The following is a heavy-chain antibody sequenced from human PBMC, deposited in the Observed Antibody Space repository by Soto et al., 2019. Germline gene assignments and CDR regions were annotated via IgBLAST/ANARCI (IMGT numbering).Heavy chain of an antibody. J-gene: IGHJ6*02. D-gene: IGHD5-18*01. Sequence: ASVKVSCKASGYTFTSYGISWVRQAPGQGLEWMGWISAYNGNTNYAQKLQGRVTMTTDTSTSTAYMELRSLRSDDTAVYYCARRGYSYGSYYYYCGMDVWGQGTTVTASS. CDR2: ISAYNGNT. CDR3: ARRGYSYGSYYYYCGMDV. CDR1: GYTFTSYG. V-gene: IGHV1-18*04.